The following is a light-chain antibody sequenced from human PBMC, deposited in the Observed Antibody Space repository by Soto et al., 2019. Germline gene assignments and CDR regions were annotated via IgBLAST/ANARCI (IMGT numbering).Light chain of an antibody. J-gene: IGLJ2*01. CDR3: GAWDNSLSGVV. CDR1: SSNIRNNY. Sequence: QSVLTQPPSVSAAPGQKVTISCSGSSSNIRNNYVSWYQQLPGTAPKLLIYDNNGRPSGIPDRFSGSKSGTSASLDITGLQTGDEADYYCGAWDNSLSGVVFGGGTQLTVL. CDR2: DNN. V-gene: IGLV1-51*01.